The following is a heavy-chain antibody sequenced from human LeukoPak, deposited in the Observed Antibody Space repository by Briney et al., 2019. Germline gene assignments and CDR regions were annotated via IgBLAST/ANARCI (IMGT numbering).Heavy chain of an antibody. CDR1: GFTFSDYY. CDR2: ISSSGSTI. Sequence: GGSLRLSCAASGFTFSDYYMSWIRQAPGKGLEWVSYISSSGSTIYYADSVKGRFTISRDNAKNSLYLQMNSLRAEDTAVYYCARDRFYYDSSGYYYSPYAFDIWGQGTMVTVSS. J-gene: IGHJ3*02. V-gene: IGHV3-11*01. D-gene: IGHD3-22*01. CDR3: ARDRFYYDSSGYYYSPYAFDI.